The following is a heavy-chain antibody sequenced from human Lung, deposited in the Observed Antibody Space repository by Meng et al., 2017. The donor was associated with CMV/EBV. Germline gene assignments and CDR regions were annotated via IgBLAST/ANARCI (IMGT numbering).Heavy chain of an antibody. V-gene: IGHV2-26*01. CDR2: IFSNDEK. J-gene: IGHJ4*02. CDR3: ARIRDSSGWFSSYYFDY. CDR1: GFSLSNARMG. Sequence: GPXLVXPTETLTLTCTVSGFSLSNARMGVSWIRQPPGKALEWLAHIFSNDEKSYSTSLKSRLTISKDTSKSQVVLTMTNMDPVDTATYYCARIRDSSGWFSSYYFDYWGQGXLVXVSS. D-gene: IGHD6-19*01.